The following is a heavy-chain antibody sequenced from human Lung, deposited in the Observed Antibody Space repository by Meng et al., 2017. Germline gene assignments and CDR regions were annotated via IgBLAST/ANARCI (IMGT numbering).Heavy chain of an antibody. CDR1: GGSISSSNW. D-gene: IGHD3-10*01. CDR3: ARGSITMVRGVSVFDP. J-gene: IGHJ5*02. CDR2: IYHSGST. V-gene: IGHV4-4*02. Sequence: QGQLPGPGPGLVKPSGTLSLPCAVSGGSISSSNWWSWVRQPPGKGLEWTGEIYHSGSTNYNPSLKSRVTISVDKSKNQFSLKLSSVTAADTAVYYCARGSITMVRGVSVFDPWGQGTLVTVSS.